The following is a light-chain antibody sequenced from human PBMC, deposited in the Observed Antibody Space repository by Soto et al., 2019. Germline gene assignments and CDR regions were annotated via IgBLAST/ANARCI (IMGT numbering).Light chain of an antibody. Sequence: IQMTQSPSSLSASVQDRVTFTCRASQSISKFLNWYQQKPGKAPKLLIYAASNLHSGVPSRFSGRGSRTDFTLTISSLQPEDFATYYCLQPYSTPHPSFAGGTKVEIK. J-gene: IGKJ4*01. CDR2: AAS. V-gene: IGKV1-39*01. CDR1: QSISKF. CDR3: LQPYSTPHPS.